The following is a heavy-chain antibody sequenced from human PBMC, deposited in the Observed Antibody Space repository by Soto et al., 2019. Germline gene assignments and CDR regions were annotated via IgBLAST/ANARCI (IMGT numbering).Heavy chain of an antibody. J-gene: IGHJ4*02. CDR2: IIPVLGVG. V-gene: IGHV1-69*01. D-gene: IGHD5-18*01. CDR3: AREAGYTYGYVFDY. Sequence: QVQLVQSGAEVKKPGSSVRVSCKASGGTFGNHAISWVRQAPGQGLEWLGGIIPVLGVGDNAQNFQGRVTIIADASTSTAYLELSSLRSEDTALYYCAREAGYTYGYVFDYWGQGTLVTVSS. CDR1: GGTFGNHA.